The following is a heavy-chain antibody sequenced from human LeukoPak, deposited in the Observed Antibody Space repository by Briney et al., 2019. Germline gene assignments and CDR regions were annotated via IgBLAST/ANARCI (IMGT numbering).Heavy chain of an antibody. V-gene: IGHV4-34*01. CDR3: ARRDSSSSWFDP. Sequence: SETLSLTCAVYGGSFSGYYWSWIRQPPGKGLEWIGEINHSGSTNYNPSLKSRVTISVDTSKNQFSLKLSSVTAADTAVYYCARRDSSSSWFDPWGQGTLVTVSS. J-gene: IGHJ5*02. CDR1: GGSFSGYY. D-gene: IGHD6-13*01. CDR2: INHSGST.